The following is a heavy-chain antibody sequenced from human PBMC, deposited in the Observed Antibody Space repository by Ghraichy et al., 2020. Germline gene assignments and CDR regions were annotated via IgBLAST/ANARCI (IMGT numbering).Heavy chain of an antibody. CDR2: IYYSGST. J-gene: IGHJ4*02. Sequence: SQTLSLTCTVSGGSISSSSYYWGWIRQPPGKGLEWIGSIYYSGSTYYNPSLKSRVTISVDTSKNQFSLKLSSVTAADTAVYYCARLFAWGGSGSYIFDYWGQGTLVTVSS. D-gene: IGHD3-10*01. CDR1: GGSISSSSYY. V-gene: IGHV4-39*01. CDR3: ARLFAWGGSGSYIFDY.